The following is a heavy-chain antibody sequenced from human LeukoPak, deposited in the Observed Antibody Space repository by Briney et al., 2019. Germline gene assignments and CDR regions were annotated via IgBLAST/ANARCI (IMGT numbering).Heavy chain of an antibody. D-gene: IGHD2-15*01. CDR1: GGSFSGYY. CDR2: INHSGST. Sequence: SETLSLTCAVYGGSFSGYYWSLIRQPSGKGLEWIGEINHSGSTNYNPSLKSRVTISVDTSKNQFSLKLSSVTAADTAVYYCARARRDCSGGSCYTKPYDYWGQGTLVTVSS. J-gene: IGHJ4*02. V-gene: IGHV4-34*01. CDR3: ARARRDCSGGSCYTKPYDY.